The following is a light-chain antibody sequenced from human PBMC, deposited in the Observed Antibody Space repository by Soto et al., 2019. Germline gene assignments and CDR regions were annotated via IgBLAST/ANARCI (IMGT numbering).Light chain of an antibody. CDR3: QQYYSPALT. CDR2: WAS. V-gene: IGKV4-1*01. CDR1: QSVLYSSNNKNY. Sequence: DIVMTQSPDSLAVSLGERATINCKSSQSVLYSSNNKNYLAWYQQKPGQPPKLLIYWASARESGVPDRISGSGSGTDFTLTISSLQAEDVAVYYCQQYYSPALTFGGGTKVEIK. J-gene: IGKJ4*01.